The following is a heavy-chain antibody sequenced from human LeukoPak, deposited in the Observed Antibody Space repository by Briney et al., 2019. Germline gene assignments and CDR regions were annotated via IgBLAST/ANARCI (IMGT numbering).Heavy chain of an antibody. CDR3: ARRSEGCSSTSCYQNFDY. D-gene: IGHD2-2*01. J-gene: IGHJ4*02. CDR1: GGSISSYY. Sequence: PSETLSLTCTVSGGSISSYYWSWIRQPAGKGLEWIGRIYTSGSTNYNPSLKSRVTISVDTSKNQFSLKLSSVTAADTAVYYCARRSEGCSSTSCYQNFDYWGQGTLVTVSS. V-gene: IGHV4-4*07. CDR2: IYTSGST.